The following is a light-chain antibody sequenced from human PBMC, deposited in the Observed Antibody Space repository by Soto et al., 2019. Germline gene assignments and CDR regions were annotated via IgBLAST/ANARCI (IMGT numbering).Light chain of an antibody. CDR1: QGISSY. CDR3: QQYNSYPWT. J-gene: IGKJ1*01. V-gene: IGKV1-9*01. Sequence: DIQLTQSPSFLSASVGDRVTITCRASQGISSYLAWYQQKPGKAPKLLIYKASHLESGVPSRFSGSGSGTEFTLTISCLQPDDFATYYCQQYNSYPWTFGQGTKVDIK. CDR2: KAS.